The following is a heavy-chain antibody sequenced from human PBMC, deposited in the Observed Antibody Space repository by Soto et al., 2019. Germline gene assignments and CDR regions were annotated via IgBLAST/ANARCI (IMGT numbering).Heavy chain of an antibody. V-gene: IGHV3-53*01. Sequence: GGSLRLSCAASGFTVASYYMSWVRQAPGKGLEWVSLIYTGGNTNYADSVKGRFTISRDNSKNTLYLQMNSLRAEDTAVYYCARDYYYGSGNYYRADYYHYGMDVWGQGTTVTVSS. CDR3: ARDYYYGSGNYYRADYYHYGMDV. CDR2: IYTGGNT. D-gene: IGHD3-10*01. J-gene: IGHJ6*02. CDR1: GFTVASYY.